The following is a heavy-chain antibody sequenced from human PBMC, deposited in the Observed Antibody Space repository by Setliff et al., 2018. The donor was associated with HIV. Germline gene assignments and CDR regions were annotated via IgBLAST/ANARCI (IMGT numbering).Heavy chain of an antibody. CDR1: GYTFTDRF. D-gene: IGHD3-16*01. J-gene: IGHJ4*01. CDR3: AAGPFNWGQYF. CDR2: RYPRGDGT. V-gene: IGHV1-69-2*01. Sequence: ASVKVSCKASGYTFTDRFITWFQQAPGKGLEWMGRRYPRGDGTIYAERFRGRLTLSADMTTNTAYMELDNLKSEDTAMYFCAAGPFNWGQYFWGHGTLVTVSS.